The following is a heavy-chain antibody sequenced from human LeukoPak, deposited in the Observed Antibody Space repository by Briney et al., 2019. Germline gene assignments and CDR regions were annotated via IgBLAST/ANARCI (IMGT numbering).Heavy chain of an antibody. V-gene: IGHV3-48*01. D-gene: IGHD6-13*01. CDR2: ISSSSNSI. J-gene: IGHJ4*02. Sequence: GGSLRLSCAASGFTFSTYSMTWVRQAPGKGLEWVSYISSSSNSIYYADSVKGRFTISRDNAKNSLYLQMNSLRAEDTAVYYCAREAAAGYFDYWGQGTLVTVSS. CDR3: AREAAAGYFDY. CDR1: GFTFSTYS.